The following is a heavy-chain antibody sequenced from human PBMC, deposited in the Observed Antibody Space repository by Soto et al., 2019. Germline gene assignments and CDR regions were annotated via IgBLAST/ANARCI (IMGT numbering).Heavy chain of an antibody. V-gene: IGHV5-51*01. CDR1: GYSFTHYW. D-gene: IGHD4-4*01. J-gene: IGHJ4*02. CDR3: ARQDYSNSAGY. CDR2: IYPVDSET. Sequence: GESLKISCKGSGYSFTHYWIGCVRQMPGKGLEWMGIIYPVDSETKYSPSFQGQVTMSADRSIGTAYLQWSSLKASDTAMYYCARQDYSNSAGYWGQGTLVTVSS.